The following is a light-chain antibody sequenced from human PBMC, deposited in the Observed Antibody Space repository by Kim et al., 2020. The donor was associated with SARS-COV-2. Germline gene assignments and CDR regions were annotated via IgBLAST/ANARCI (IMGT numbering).Light chain of an antibody. Sequence: QTVTTSCAGSSSNVGAGCGVHWYQHLPRRGPELLIFDNGKRTSGVPDRFIGSESGTSASLAITGLRAEDEADYYCQSYDGTLGGRVFGGGTQLTVL. CDR2: DNG. CDR3: QSYDGTLGGRV. V-gene: IGLV1-40*01. J-gene: IGLJ3*02. CDR1: SSNVGAGCG.